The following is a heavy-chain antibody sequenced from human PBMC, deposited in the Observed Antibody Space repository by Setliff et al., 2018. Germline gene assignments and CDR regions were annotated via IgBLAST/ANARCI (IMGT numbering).Heavy chain of an antibody. CDR3: ARDRRYCSSTACYTTHFDP. Sequence: PSETLSLTCAVSGYSISSGYYWGWIRQSPGKGLEWIGSIYHSGSTYYNPSLKSRVTISVDTSKNQFSLKLNSVTAADTAVYYCARDRRYCSSTACYTTHFDPWGQGTLVTVSS. D-gene: IGHD2-2*02. J-gene: IGHJ5*02. CDR1: GYSISSGYY. V-gene: IGHV4-38-2*02. CDR2: IYHSGST.